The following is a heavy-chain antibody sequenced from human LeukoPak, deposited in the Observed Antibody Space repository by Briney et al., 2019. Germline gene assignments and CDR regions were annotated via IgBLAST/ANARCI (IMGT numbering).Heavy chain of an antibody. CDR2: IGTGGGS. V-gene: IGHV3-13*01. CDR1: GFTFSSYD. Sequence: GGSLRLSCAASGFTFSSYDMHWVRQGPGKGLEWVSGIGTGGGSYYAGSVKGRFTISRENAKNTLYLQMNGLRVEDTAVYHCVRGAGGFDPWGQGILVTVSS. CDR3: VRGAGGFDP. J-gene: IGHJ5*02.